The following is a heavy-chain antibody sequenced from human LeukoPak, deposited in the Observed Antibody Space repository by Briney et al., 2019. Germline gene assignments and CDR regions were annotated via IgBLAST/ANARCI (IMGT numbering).Heavy chain of an antibody. CDR1: GGSISSSSYY. V-gene: IGHV4-39*01. CDR2: IYYSGST. D-gene: IGHD3-3*01. Sequence: SETLSLTCTVSGGSISSSSYYWGWIRQPPGKGLEWIGSIYYSGSTYYNPSLKSRVTISVDTSKNQFSLKLSSVTAADTAVYYCARQDEEGVVIIPDAFDIWGQGTMVTVSS. CDR3: ARQDEEGVVIIPDAFDI. J-gene: IGHJ3*02.